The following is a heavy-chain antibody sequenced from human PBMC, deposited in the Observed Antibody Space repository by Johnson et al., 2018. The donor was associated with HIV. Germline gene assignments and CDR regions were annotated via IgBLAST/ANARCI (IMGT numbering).Heavy chain of an antibody. CDR2: IWYDGSTE. V-gene: IGHV3-33*06. Sequence: HVQLVESGGGAVQPGTSLRLSCAASGFTFNRYAMHWVRQAPGKGLEWVSVIWYDGSTEYYADSVKGRFTISRDNSKNTLYLHMNSLRVEDTAVYYCAKGQVARGAFDIWGQGTMVTVS. J-gene: IGHJ3*02. CDR1: GFTFNRYA. CDR3: AKGQVARGAFDI.